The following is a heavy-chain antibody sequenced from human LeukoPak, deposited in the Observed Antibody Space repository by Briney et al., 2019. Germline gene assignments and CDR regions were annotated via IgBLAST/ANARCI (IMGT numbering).Heavy chain of an antibody. V-gene: IGHV3-23*01. Sequence: GGSLRLSCAASGFTFSSYAMSWVRQAPGKGLEWVSAISGSGGSTYYADSVKGRFTISRDNSKNTLYLQMNSLGAEDTAVYYCAINMNRIFGVVITLSYWGQGTLVTVSS. CDR3: AINMNRIFGVVITLSY. D-gene: IGHD3-3*01. J-gene: IGHJ4*02. CDR2: ISGSGGST. CDR1: GFTFSSYA.